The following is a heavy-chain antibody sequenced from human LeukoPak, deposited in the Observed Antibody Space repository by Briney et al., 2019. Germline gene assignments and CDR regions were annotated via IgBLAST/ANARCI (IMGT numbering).Heavy chain of an antibody. CDR1: GYTFTSYY. Sequence: ASVKVSCKASGYTFTSYYMHWVRQAPRQGLEWMGIINPSGGSTSYAQKFQGRVTMTRDTSTSTVYMELSSLRSEDTAVYYCASSLYDSSGYYYFDYWGQGTLVTVSS. V-gene: IGHV1-46*01. CDR3: ASSLYDSSGYYYFDY. J-gene: IGHJ4*02. D-gene: IGHD3-22*01. CDR2: INPSGGST.